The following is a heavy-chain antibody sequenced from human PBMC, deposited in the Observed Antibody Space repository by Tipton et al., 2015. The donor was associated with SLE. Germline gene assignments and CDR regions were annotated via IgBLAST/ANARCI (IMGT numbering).Heavy chain of an antibody. CDR1: GFTLSNYA. CDR2: ISYDGSNK. Sequence: SLRLSCAASGFTLSNYAIHWVRQAPGKGLEWVAVISYDGSNKYYADSVKGRFTISRDTSKNTLYLQMNSLRADDTAVYYCASELLDAFDIWGQGTMVTVSS. CDR3: ASELLDAFDI. J-gene: IGHJ3*02. V-gene: IGHV3-30*04.